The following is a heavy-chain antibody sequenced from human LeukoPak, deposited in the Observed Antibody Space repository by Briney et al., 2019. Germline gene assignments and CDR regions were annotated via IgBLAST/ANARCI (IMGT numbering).Heavy chain of an antibody. J-gene: IGHJ4*02. CDR2: LNPNSGVT. CDR1: GYTFNRYC. V-gene: IGHV1-2*02. D-gene: IGHD1-7*01. Sequence: GASVKVSCKASGYTFNRYCMHWVRQAPGHGLEWMGWLNPNSGVTKYAQKFQGRVTMTRDTSISTAYMELSSLRSDDTAVYYCAREDNWNYDYWGQGTLVTVSS. CDR3: AREDNWNYDY.